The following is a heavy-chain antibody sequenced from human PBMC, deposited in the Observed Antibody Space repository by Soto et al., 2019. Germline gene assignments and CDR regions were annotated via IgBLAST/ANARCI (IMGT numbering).Heavy chain of an antibody. CDR2: ISGSGGST. J-gene: IGHJ5*01. Sequence: EVQLLESGGGLVQPGGSLRLSCAASGFTFSSYAMSWVRQAPGKGLEWVSAISGSGGSTFYADSVKGRFTISRDTSKNPRFLQMNGLRAEDTAVYYCAKDRGRGYDWFDSWGQGTLVTVSS. CDR3: AKDRGRGYDWFDS. CDR1: GFTFSSYA. V-gene: IGHV3-23*01. D-gene: IGHD5-12*01.